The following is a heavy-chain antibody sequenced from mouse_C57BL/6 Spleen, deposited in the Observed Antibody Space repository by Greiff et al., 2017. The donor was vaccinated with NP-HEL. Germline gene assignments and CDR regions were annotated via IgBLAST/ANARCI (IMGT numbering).Heavy chain of an antibody. D-gene: IGHD2-1*01. CDR2: IHPNSGST. Sequence: QVQLQQPGAELVKPGASVKLSCKASGYTFTSYWMHWVKQRPGQGLEWIGMIHPNSGSTNYNEKFKSKATLTVDKSSSTAYMQLSSLTSEDSAVYYCARKANYGKYDDAMDYWGQGTSVTVSS. J-gene: IGHJ4*01. V-gene: IGHV1-64*01. CDR1: GYTFTSYW. CDR3: ARKANYGKYDDAMDY.